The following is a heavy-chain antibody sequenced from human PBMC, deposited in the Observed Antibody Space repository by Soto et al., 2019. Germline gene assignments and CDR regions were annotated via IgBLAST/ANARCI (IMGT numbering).Heavy chain of an antibody. V-gene: IGHV4-39*01. CDR3: GRSGQVFYGMDV. CDR2: IYNSGNS. CDR1: GGSISSSNYY. J-gene: IGHJ6*02. D-gene: IGHD3-16*01. Sequence: PSETLSLTCTVSGGSISSSNYYWGWIRQPPGKGLEWIANIYNSGNSYYNPSLKSRVTISVDTSKNQFSLKLSSVTAADTSVYYGGRSGQVFYGMDVWGQGTTVNVSS.